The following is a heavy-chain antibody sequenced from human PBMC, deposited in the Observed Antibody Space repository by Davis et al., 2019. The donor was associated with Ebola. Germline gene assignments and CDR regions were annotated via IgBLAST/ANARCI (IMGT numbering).Heavy chain of an antibody. Sequence: SVKVSCKASAGTFSSYAISWVRQAPGQGLEWMGGIIPIFGTANYAQKFQGRVTITADESTSTAYMELSSLRSENTAVYYCARGVSDYDILTGYWSYYGMDVWGQGTTVTVSS. CDR3: ARGVSDYDILTGYWSYYGMDV. CDR2: IIPIFGTA. D-gene: IGHD3-9*01. V-gene: IGHV1-69*13. J-gene: IGHJ6*02. CDR1: AGTFSSYA.